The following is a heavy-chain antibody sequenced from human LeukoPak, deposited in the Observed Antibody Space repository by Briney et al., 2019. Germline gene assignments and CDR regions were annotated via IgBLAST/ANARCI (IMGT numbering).Heavy chain of an antibody. CDR1: GFTFSSYG. D-gene: IGHD1-26*01. V-gene: IGHV3-30*18. J-gene: IGHJ4*02. CDR3: AKSWSGSYYFDY. CDR2: ISYDGSNK. Sequence: TGGSLRLSCAASGFTFSSYGMHWVRQAPGKGLEWVAVISYDGSNKYYADSVKGRFTISRDNSKNTLYLQMNSLRAEDTAVYYCAKSWSGSYYFDYWGQGTLVTVSS.